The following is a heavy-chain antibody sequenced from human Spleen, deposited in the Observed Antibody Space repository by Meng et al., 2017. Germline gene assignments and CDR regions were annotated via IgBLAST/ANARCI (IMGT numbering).Heavy chain of an antibody. D-gene: IGHD2-15*01. CDR1: GGSVNVNNFY. CDR2: IYFSGTT. J-gene: IGHJ6*02. CDR3: ARAVGYCSGINCYSGLYYGMDV. V-gene: IGHV4-61*05. Sequence: ETPSLTCTVSGGSVNVNNFYWGWIRQPPGKVLEWIGNIYFSGTTKYNPSLKSRVAISIDKSKNQFSLKLNSVTAADTAVYYCARAVGYCSGINCYSGLYYGMDVWGQGTTVTVSS.